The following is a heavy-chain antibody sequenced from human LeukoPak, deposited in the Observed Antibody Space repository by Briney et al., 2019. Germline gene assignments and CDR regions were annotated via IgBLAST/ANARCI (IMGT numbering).Heavy chain of an antibody. CDR3: AGGGDGDFDI. V-gene: IGHV1-69*13. CDR1: GGTFSSYA. Sequence: SVKVTCKASGGTFSSYAISRVRQAPGQGLEWMGGIIPIFGTANYAQKFQGRVTITADESTSTASMELSSLRSKGTAGYYCAGGGDGDFDIWGQGTMVTVSS. D-gene: IGHD3-16*01. J-gene: IGHJ3*02. CDR2: IIPIFGTA.